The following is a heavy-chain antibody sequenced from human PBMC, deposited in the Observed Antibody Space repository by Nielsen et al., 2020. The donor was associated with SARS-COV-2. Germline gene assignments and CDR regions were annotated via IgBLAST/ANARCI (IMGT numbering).Heavy chain of an antibody. V-gene: IGHV5-51*01. J-gene: IGHJ3*02. CDR1: GYSFTSYW. CDR3: ARIVVSGGDAFDI. D-gene: IGHD3-22*01. Sequence: GESLKISCKGSGYSFTSYWIGWVRQMPGKGLEWMGIIYPGDSDTRYSPSFQGPVAISADKSISTAYLQWSSLKASDTAMYYCARIVVSGGDAFDIWGQGTMVTVSS. CDR2: IYPGDSDT.